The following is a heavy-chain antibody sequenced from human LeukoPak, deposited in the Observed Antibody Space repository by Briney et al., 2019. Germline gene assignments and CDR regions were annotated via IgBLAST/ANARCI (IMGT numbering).Heavy chain of an antibody. J-gene: IGHJ6*02. Sequence: SVKVSCKASGFTFSTSAMQWVRQARGQRLEWIGWIVVGSANTNYAQKFQERVTITRDMSTSTAYTEVSGLRSEDAAVYYCAATVEGSGPYYGMDVWGQGTTVTV. CDR2: IVVGSANT. V-gene: IGHV1-58*02. CDR1: GFTFSTSA. CDR3: AATVEGSGPYYGMDV. D-gene: IGHD3-10*01.